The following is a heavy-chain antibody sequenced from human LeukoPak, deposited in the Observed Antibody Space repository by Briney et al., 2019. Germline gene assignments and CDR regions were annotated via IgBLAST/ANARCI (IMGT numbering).Heavy chain of an antibody. V-gene: IGHV4-59*01. CDR1: GGSLSNYY. CDR3: ARGTMMVGP. Sequence: PSETLSLTCTVSGGSLSNYYWSWIRQPPGKGLEWVGYVHYSGSTNYNPSLKSRLTISVDTSKSQFSLNLRSVTAADTAVYCCARGTMMVGPWGQGTLVTVSS. J-gene: IGHJ5*02. D-gene: IGHD3-22*01. CDR2: VHYSGST.